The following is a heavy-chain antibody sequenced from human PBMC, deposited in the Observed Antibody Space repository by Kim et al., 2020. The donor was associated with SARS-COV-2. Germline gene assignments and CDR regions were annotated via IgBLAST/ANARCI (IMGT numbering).Heavy chain of an antibody. V-gene: IGHV4-59*01. J-gene: IGHJ5*02. CDR1: GGSISSYY. CDR3: ARAPRVTILGVVGWFDP. CDR2: IYYSGST. D-gene: IGHD3-3*01. Sequence: SETLSLTCTVSGGSISSYYWSWIRQPPGKGLEWIGYIYYSGSTNYNPSLKSRVTISVDTSKNQFSLKLSSVTAADTAVYYCARAPRVTILGVVGWFDPWGQRTLVTVSS.